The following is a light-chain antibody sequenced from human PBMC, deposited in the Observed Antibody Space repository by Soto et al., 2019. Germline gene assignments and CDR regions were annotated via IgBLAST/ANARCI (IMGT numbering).Light chain of an antibody. CDR1: QGISNY. V-gene: IGKV1-27*01. CDR3: QKYNSAPPLFT. CDR2: AAS. Sequence: DIPMTQSPSSLSASVGDRVTITCRASQGISNYLAWYQQKPGKVPKLLIYAASTLQSGFPSRFSGSGSGTDFTLTISSLQPEDVATYYCQKYNSAPPLFTFGPGTKVDIK. J-gene: IGKJ3*01.